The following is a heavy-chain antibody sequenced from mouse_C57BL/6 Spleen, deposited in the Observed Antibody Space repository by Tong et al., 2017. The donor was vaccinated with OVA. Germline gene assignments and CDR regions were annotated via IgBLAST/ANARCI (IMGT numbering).Heavy chain of an antibody. Sequence: LQLQESGGGLVKPGESLKLSCAASGFTFSDYGMHWVRQAPEKGLEWVAYISSGSSTIYYADTVKGRFTISRDNAKNTLFLQMTSLRSEDTAMYYCARRTGYYFDYWGQGTTLTVSS. CDR3: ARRTGYYFDY. J-gene: IGHJ2*01. CDR2: ISSGSSTI. D-gene: IGHD4-1*01. CDR1: GFTFSDYG. V-gene: IGHV5-17*01.